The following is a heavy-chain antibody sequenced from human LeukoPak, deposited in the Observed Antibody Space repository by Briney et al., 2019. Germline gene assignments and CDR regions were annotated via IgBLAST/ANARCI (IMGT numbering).Heavy chain of an antibody. CDR1: GFTFRNYW. J-gene: IGHJ4*02. CDR3: ARDFQASGDY. D-gene: IGHD6-19*01. Sequence: GGSLRLSCAASGFTFRNYWMNWVRQAPGKGLVWVSRINTDGSGTYYADSVKGRFTISRDNAKNTLYLQMNSLRGEATAVYYWARDFQASGDYWGQGTLVTVSS. CDR2: INTDGSGT. V-gene: IGHV3-74*01.